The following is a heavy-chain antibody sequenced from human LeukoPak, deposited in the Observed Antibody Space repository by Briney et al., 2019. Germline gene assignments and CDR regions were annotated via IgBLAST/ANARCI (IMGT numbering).Heavy chain of an antibody. CDR1: GFTFSSYE. CDR2: ISSSGSTI. D-gene: IGHD3-10*01. J-gene: IGHJ6*04. V-gene: IGHV3-48*03. CDR3: ARDGLWFGELF. Sequence: GGSLRHSCAASGFTFSSYEMNWVRQAPGKGLEWVSYISSSGSTIYYADSVKGRFTISRDNAKNSLYLQMNSLRAEDTAVYYCARDGLWFGELFWGKGTTVTVSS.